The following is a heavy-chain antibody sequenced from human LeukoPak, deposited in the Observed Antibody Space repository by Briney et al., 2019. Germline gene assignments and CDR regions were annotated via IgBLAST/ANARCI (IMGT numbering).Heavy chain of an antibody. CDR1: GGSISSGSYY. D-gene: IGHD4-23*01. CDR2: IYTSGST. Sequence: NPSETLSLTCTVSGGSISSGSYYWSWIRQPAGKGLEWIGRIYTSGSTNYNPSLKSRVTISVDTSKNQFSPKLSSVTAADTAVYYCARDRSYGGKSQTWGQGTLVTVSS. CDR3: ARDRSYGGKSQT. V-gene: IGHV4-61*02. J-gene: IGHJ4*02.